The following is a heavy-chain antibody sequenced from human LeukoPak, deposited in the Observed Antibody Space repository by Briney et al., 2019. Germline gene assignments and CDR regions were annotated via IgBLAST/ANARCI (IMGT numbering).Heavy chain of an antibody. CDR2: IYYSGSS. CDR1: GGSISSSSYY. Sequence: SEPLSLTCSVFGGSISSSSYYWGWIRQPPGKGLEWIGSIYYSGSSYYNPSLKSRVTISVDTSKNQFSLKLTSVTAADTAVYYCARRDCTSTTCYAGSYYFDYWGQGTLVTVSS. D-gene: IGHD2-2*01. J-gene: IGHJ4*02. CDR3: ARRDCTSTTCYAGSYYFDY. V-gene: IGHV4-39*01.